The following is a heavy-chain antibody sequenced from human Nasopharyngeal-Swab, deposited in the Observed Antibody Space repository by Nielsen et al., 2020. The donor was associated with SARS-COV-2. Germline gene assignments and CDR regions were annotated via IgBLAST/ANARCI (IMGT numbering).Heavy chain of an antibody. J-gene: IGHJ4*02. CDR3: ARGRGYSYGDPLSYFDY. Sequence: WIRQPPGKGLEWIGEINHSGSTNYNPSLKSRVTISVDTSKNQFSLKLSSVTAADTAVYYCARGRGYSYGDPLSYFDYWGQGTLVTVSS. V-gene: IGHV4-34*01. CDR2: INHSGST. D-gene: IGHD5-18*01.